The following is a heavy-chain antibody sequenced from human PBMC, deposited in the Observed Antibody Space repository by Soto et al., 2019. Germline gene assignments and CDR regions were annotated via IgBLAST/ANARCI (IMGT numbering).Heavy chain of an antibody. CDR3: ARRRGTSGWKANFDY. D-gene: IGHD6-19*01. CDR2: INSDGSST. Sequence: EVQLVESGGGLVQPGGSLRLSCAASGFTFSSYWMHWVRQAPGKGLVWVSRINSDGSSTTYADSVKGRFTISRDNAKNTLYLQINSLRAEDTAVYYCARRRGTSGWKANFDYWGQGTLVTVSS. V-gene: IGHV3-74*01. J-gene: IGHJ4*02. CDR1: GFTFSSYW.